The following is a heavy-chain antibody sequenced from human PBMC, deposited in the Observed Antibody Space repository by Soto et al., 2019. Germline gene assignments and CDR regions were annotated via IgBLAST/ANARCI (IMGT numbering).Heavy chain of an antibody. D-gene: IGHD3-10*01. Sequence: EVQLVESGGDLVQPGGSLRLSCAASGFTFSDYWIHWVRQAPGKGLMWVSCIKGDGSITNYADSVKGRFTVSRDNAKNTVYLQMNSLRAEDTALYYCARGIRGHYGKDVWGQGTTVSVSS. J-gene: IGHJ6*02. CDR3: ARGIRGHYGKDV. V-gene: IGHV3-74*01. CDR1: GFTFSDYW. CDR2: IKGDGSIT.